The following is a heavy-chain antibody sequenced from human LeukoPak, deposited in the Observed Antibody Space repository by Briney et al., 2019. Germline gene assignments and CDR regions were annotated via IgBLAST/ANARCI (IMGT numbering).Heavy chain of an antibody. V-gene: IGHV3-74*01. CDR2: INSDGSST. Sequence: GGSLRLSCAASGFTFSSYWMHWVRQAPGKGLVWVSRINSDGSSTSYADSVKGRFTISRDNAKNTLYMQMNSLRGEDTAVYYCAKDLTTVTTEGDYWGQGTLVTVSS. CDR3: AKDLTTVTTEGDY. D-gene: IGHD4-17*01. CDR1: GFTFSSYW. J-gene: IGHJ4*02.